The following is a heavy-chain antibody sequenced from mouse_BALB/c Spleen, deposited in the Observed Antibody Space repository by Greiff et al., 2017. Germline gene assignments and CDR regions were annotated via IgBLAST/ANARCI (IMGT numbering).Heavy chain of an antibody. D-gene: IGHD2-10*01. Sequence: VQLQQSGTVLARPGASVKMSCKASGYSFTSYWMHWVKQRPGQGLEWIGAIYPGNSDTSYNQKFKGKAKLTAVTSASTAYLELSSLTSEDSAVYYCSGPYYGNPYAMDYWGQGTSVTVSS. CDR3: SGPYYGNPYAMDY. CDR1: GYSFTSYW. CDR2: IYPGNSDT. J-gene: IGHJ4*01. V-gene: IGHV1-5*01.